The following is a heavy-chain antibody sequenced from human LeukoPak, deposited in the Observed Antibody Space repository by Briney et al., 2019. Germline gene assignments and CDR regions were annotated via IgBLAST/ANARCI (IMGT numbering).Heavy chain of an antibody. V-gene: IGHV3-48*03. Sequence: GGSLRLSCTASGFTLSNYEMKWVRQAPGKGLEWISYINSGGTTTYYADSVKGRFTISRDSAKNSLYLQMNSLRAEDTALYYCARTRYSDEAFDYWAQGTLVTVSS. CDR1: GFTLSNYE. J-gene: IGHJ4*02. D-gene: IGHD1-1*01. CDR2: INSGGTTT. CDR3: ARTRYSDEAFDY.